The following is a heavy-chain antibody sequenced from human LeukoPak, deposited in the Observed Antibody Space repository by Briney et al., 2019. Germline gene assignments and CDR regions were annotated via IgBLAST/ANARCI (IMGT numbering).Heavy chain of an antibody. CDR1: GFTFSSYS. D-gene: IGHD2-8*01. CDR2: ISSSSSTI. CDR3: ARESYFCTNGVCYSPFGY. Sequence: GGSLRLSCAASGFTFSSYSMNWVRQAPGKGLEWVSYISSSSSTIYYADSVKGQFTISRDNAKNSLYLQMNSLRAEDTAVYYCARESYFCTNGVCYSPFGYWGQGTLVTVSS. V-gene: IGHV3-48*01. J-gene: IGHJ4*02.